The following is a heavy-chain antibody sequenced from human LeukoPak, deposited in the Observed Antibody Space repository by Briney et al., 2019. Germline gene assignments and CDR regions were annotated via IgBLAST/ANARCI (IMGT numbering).Heavy chain of an antibody. CDR2: ISYDGSNK. V-gene: IGHV3-30*18. CDR1: GFTFSXYG. Sequence: PGGSLRLSCAASGFTFSXYGXHXVXXAXXXXXEXVAVISYDGSNKYYADSVRGRFTISRDNSKNTLYLQMNSLRAEDTAVYYCAKDLCSTVVTPLCWYFDLWGRGTLVTVSS. D-gene: IGHD4-23*01. CDR3: AKDLCSTVVTPLCWYFDL. J-gene: IGHJ2*01.